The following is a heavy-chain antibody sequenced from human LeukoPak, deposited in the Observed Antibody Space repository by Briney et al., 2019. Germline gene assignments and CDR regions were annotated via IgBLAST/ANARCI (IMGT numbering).Heavy chain of an antibody. D-gene: IGHD2/OR15-2a*01. V-gene: IGHV3-21*01. CDR2: ISSSSSYI. J-gene: IGHJ5*02. CDR1: GFTFSSYS. Sequence: GGSLRLSCVASGFTFSSYSMNWVRQAPGKGLEWVSSISSSSSYIYYADSVKGRFTISRDNAKNSLYLQMNSLRAEDTAMYYCARDYLDVGWFDPWGQGTLVTVSS. CDR3: ARDYLDVGWFDP.